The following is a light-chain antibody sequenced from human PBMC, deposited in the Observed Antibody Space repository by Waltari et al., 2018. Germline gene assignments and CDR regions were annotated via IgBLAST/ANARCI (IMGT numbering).Light chain of an antibody. V-gene: IGLV2-23*02. CDR1: SSDVGNYKR. CDR3: SSYAGSSKGV. J-gene: IGLJ2*01. Sequence: QSALTQPASVSGSPGQSITISCTGTSSDVGNYKRVSCYQQHPGKAPKLMIYAVSKRPSGVSARFSGSKSGDMASLTISGLQPEDEAEYFCSSYAGSSKGVFGGGTKVTVL. CDR2: AVS.